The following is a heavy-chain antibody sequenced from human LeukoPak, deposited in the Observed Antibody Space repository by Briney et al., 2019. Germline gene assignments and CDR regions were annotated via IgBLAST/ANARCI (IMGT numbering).Heavy chain of an antibody. V-gene: IGHV3-30*04. CDR3: ARDKVQPGHMWFGEFFDY. CDR2: ISYDSTNR. D-gene: IGHD3-10*01. J-gene: IGHJ4*02. CDR1: GFTFTNYA. Sequence: QTGGSLRLSCAASGFTFTNYAMHWVRQAPGKGLEWVVVISYDSTNRYYADSVKGRFTISRDNSKNTLYLQMNSLRAEDTAVYYCARDKVQPGHMWFGEFFDYWGQGILVTVSS.